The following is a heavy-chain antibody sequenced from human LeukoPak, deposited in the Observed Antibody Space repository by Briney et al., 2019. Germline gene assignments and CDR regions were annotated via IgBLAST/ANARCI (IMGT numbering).Heavy chain of an antibody. D-gene: IGHD3-10*01. CDR3: ARGVGHWSHGSGFNY. J-gene: IGHJ4*02. CDR2: IHPDSGGK. V-gene: IGHV1-2*02. Sequence: ASVKLSCTSSGSTFTCYYIQWVRHRPGQGLELKWGIHPDSGGKNYAQKFQGGGSVTSDTSISTAYMELSSLISDDTAVYYCARGVGHWSHGSGFNYWGQGTLVTVSS. CDR1: GSTFTCYY.